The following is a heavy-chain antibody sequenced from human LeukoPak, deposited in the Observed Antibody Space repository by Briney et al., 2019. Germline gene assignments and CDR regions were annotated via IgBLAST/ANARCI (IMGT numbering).Heavy chain of an antibody. D-gene: IGHD3-3*01. CDR3: ARDPYYDFWSALPTEYYYYYYMDV. Sequence: SETLSLTCTVAGGSISSTNDYWGWLRQPPGKGLEWIGTIYHSGSTHSNPSLKSRVTISVDTSKNQFSLKLSSVTVADTAVYYCARDPYYDFWSALPTEYYYYYYMDVWDKGTTVTVSS. CDR2: IYHSGST. J-gene: IGHJ6*03. CDR1: GGSISSTNDY. V-gene: IGHV4-39*07.